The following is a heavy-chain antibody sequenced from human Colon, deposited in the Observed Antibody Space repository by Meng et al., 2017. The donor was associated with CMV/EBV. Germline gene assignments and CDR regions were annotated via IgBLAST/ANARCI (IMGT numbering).Heavy chain of an antibody. Sequence: GGSLRFSCAASGFTFSTYDFHWVRQPTGKGLEWVSSIGTVGDTYSIGSVKGRFIISREDAKNSVYLQMNGLRDGDTGLYYCARARSPTHFDYWGQGALVTVSS. CDR2: IGTVGDT. V-gene: IGHV3-13*01. CDR1: GFTFSTYD. CDR3: ARARSPTHFDY. J-gene: IGHJ4*02.